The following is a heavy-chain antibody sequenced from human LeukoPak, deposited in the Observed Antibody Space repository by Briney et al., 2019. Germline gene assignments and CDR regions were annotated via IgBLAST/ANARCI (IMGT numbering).Heavy chain of an antibody. D-gene: IGHD1-26*01. CDR1: GFTFSSYS. J-gene: IGHJ4*02. V-gene: IGHV3-21*01. CDR3: ARLTRYRIYIDY. CDR2: ISSSSSYI. Sequence: GGSLRLSCAASGFTFSSYSMNWVRQAPGKGLEWVSSISSSSSYIYYADSVKGRFTNSRDNAKNSLYLQMNSLRAEDTAVYYCARLTRYRIYIDYWGQGTLVTVSS.